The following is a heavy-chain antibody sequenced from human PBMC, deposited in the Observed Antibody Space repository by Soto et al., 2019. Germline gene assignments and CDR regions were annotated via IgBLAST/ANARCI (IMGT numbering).Heavy chain of an antibody. Sequence: QVQLQESGPGLVKPSQTLSLTCTVSGGSISSGGYYWSWIRQHPGKGLEWIGYIYYSGSTYYNPPLKSRVTISVDTSKNQFSLKLSSVTAADTAVYYCARTYYYDSSGYPPSPLYFDYWGQGTLVTVSS. J-gene: IGHJ4*02. CDR2: IYYSGST. CDR3: ARTYYYDSSGYPPSPLYFDY. V-gene: IGHV4-31*03. CDR1: GGSISSGGYY. D-gene: IGHD3-22*01.